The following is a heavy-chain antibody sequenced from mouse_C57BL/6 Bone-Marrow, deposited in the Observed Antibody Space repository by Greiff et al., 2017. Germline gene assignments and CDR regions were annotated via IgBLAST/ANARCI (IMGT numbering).Heavy chain of an antibody. CDR3: ARFPPYAMDY. Sequence: EVQLQQSGPELVKPGASVKIPCKASGYTFTDYNMDWVKQSHGKSLEWIGDINPNNGGTIYNQKFKGKATLTVDKSSSTAYMELRSLTSEDTAVYYCARFPPYAMDYWGQGTSVTVSS. V-gene: IGHV1-18*01. J-gene: IGHJ4*01. CDR1: GYTFTDYN. CDR2: INPNNGGT.